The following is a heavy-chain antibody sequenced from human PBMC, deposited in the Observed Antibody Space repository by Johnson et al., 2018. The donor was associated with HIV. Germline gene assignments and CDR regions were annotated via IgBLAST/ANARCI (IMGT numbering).Heavy chain of an antibody. CDR2: ISCDGSNK. D-gene: IGHD3-10*01. CDR1: GFTFSSYG. Sequence: QVQLVESGGGVVRPGRSLRLSCAASGFTFSSYGMHWVRQAPGKGLEWVAVISCDGSNKYYADSVKGRFTISRDNSKNTLYLQMNSLRAEDTAVYYCAKDDYYGSGSYYAVSAFDIWGQGTMVTVSS. J-gene: IGHJ3*02. CDR3: AKDDYYGSGSYYAVSAFDI. V-gene: IGHV3-30*18.